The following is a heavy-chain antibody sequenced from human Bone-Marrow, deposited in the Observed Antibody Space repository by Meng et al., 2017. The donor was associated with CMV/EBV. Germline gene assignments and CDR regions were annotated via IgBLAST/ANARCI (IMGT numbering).Heavy chain of an antibody. V-gene: IGHV1-2*02. CDR3: ARPGGYSGYDRDSSGWYKN. CDR1: GYTFTGCY. D-gene: IGHD5-12*01. J-gene: IGHJ4*02. CDR2: INPNSGGT. Sequence: ASVNVSCKASGYTFTGCYMHWVRQAPGQGLEWMGWINPNSGGTNYAQKFQGRVTMTRDTSISTAYMELSSLRSEDTAVYYCARPGGYSGYDRDSSGWYKNWGQGTLVTVSS.